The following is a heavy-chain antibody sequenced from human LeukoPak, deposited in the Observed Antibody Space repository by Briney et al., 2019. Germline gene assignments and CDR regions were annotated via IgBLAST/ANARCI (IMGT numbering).Heavy chain of an antibody. CDR1: GFTFSSYG. CDR3: AKVGTLGYCSGGSCYHGYYYYYMDV. V-gene: IGHV3-30*02. CDR2: IRYDGSNK. D-gene: IGHD2-15*01. Sequence: GGSLRLSCAASGFTFSSYGMHWVRQAPGKGLEWVAFIRYDGSNKYYADSVKGRFTISRDNSKNTLYLQMNSLRAEDTAVYYCAKVGTLGYCSGGSCYHGYYYYYMDVWGKGTTVTISS. J-gene: IGHJ6*03.